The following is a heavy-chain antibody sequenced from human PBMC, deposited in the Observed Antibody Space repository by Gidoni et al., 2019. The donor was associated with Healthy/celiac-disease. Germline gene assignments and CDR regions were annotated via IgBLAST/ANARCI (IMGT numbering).Heavy chain of an antibody. Sequence: QVQLVQSGAEVKKPGASVKVSCKASGYTFTGYYMHWVRQAPGQGLEWMGWINPNSGGTNYAQKFQGRVTMTRDTSISTAYMELSRLRSDDTAVYYCALRDYGGKRVFPPDYWGQGTLVTVSS. CDR2: INPNSGGT. J-gene: IGHJ4*02. V-gene: IGHV1-2*02. CDR1: GYTFTGYY. CDR3: ALRDYGGKRVFPPDY. D-gene: IGHD4-17*01.